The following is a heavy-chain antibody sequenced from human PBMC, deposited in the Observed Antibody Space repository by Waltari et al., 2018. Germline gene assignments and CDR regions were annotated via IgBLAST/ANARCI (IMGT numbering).Heavy chain of an antibody. CDR2: ISSSSSYI. D-gene: IGHD3-22*01. CDR1: GFTFSSYS. CDR3: ARMIVVVITHDAFDI. Sequence: EVQLVESGGGLVKPGGSLRLSCAASGFTFSSYSMNWVRQAPGKGVEWVSSISSSSSYIYYADSVKCRFTISRDNAKNSLYLQMNSLRAEDTAVYYCARMIVVVITHDAFDIWGQGTMVTVSS. J-gene: IGHJ3*02. V-gene: IGHV3-21*01.